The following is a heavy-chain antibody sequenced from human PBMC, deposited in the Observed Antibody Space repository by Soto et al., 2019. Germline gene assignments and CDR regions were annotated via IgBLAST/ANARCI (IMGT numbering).Heavy chain of an antibody. Sequence: GGSQRLSCAASGFSLIPYWMSWVRQAPGKGLEWVSNIKQDGSERNYVNSVKGRFTISRDNAKNSVYLEMNSLRAEDTAVYYCVRGGVHYYDNSFDYWGQGTLVTVSS. V-gene: IGHV3-7*03. CDR3: VRGGVHYYDNSFDY. J-gene: IGHJ4*02. D-gene: IGHD3-22*01. CDR2: IKQDGSER. CDR1: GFSLIPYW.